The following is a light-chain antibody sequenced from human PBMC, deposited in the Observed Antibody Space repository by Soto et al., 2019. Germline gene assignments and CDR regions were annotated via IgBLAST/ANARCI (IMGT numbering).Light chain of an antibody. CDR2: EVS. J-gene: IGLJ2*01. V-gene: IGLV2-14*01. CDR1: SSDVGGYNY. Sequence: QSALTQPASVSGSPGQAITISCTGTSSDVGGYNYVSWYQQHPGKAPKLMIYEVSNRPSGVSNRFSGSKSGNTASLTISGLQAEHEADYYCSSYTRSRTLVFGGGTKLTVL. CDR3: SSYTRSRTLV.